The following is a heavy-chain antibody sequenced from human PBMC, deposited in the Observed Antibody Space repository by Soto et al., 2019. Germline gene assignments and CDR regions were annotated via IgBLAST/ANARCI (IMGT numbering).Heavy chain of an antibody. CDR1: GFTFSNAW. D-gene: IGHD6-19*01. Sequence: GGSLRLSCAASGFTFSNAWMNWVRQAPGKGLEWVGRIKSKTVGGTTDYAAPVKCRFTISRDDSKNRLYLHMNSLKTEDTAVYYCTTDDMERSGWYRLRWSGYWGQGTLVTVSS. J-gene: IGHJ4*02. V-gene: IGHV3-15*07. CDR3: TTDDMERSGWYRLRWSGY. CDR2: IKSKTVGGTT.